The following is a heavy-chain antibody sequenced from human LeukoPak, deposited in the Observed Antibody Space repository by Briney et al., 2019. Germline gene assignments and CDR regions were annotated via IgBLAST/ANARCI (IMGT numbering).Heavy chain of an antibody. D-gene: IGHD3-22*01. Sequence: SQTLSLTCTVSGYSWSWIRQPAGKGLEWIGRIHTSGSTNYNPSLKSRVTISVDTSKKQFSLKLSSVTAADTAVYYCAREKIAYYDNSGRGWFDPWGQGTLVTVSS. CDR1: GYS. V-gene: IGHV4-61*02. J-gene: IGHJ5*02. CDR3: AREKIAYYDNSGRGWFDP. CDR2: IHTSGST.